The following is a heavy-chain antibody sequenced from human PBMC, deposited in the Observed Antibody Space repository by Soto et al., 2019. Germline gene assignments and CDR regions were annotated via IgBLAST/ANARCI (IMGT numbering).Heavy chain of an antibody. D-gene: IGHD3-16*01. CDR2: INHRGST. CDR1: NAASAGYY. V-gene: IGHV4-34*01. J-gene: IGHJ6*02. Sequence: EPLSLNRASNNAASAGYYRSWIRQPPRKGLEWIGEINHRGSTKYNPSLKSRVTISVDTSKKQFSLKLNSVTAADTAVYYCARGMGAENTFYYYYGMDVWGLGAPVT. CDR3: ARGMGAENTFYYYYGMDV.